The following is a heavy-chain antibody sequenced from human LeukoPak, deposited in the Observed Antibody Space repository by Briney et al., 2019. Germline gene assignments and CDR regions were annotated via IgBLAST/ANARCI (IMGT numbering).Heavy chain of an antibody. Sequence: ASVKVSCKASGYTFTSYGISWVRQAPGQGLEWMGWISAYNGNTNYAQELQGRVTMTTDTSTSTAYMELRSLRSDDTAVYYCARIGSSSWYGGFDPWGQGTLVTVSS. V-gene: IGHV1-18*01. CDR3: ARIGSSSWYGGFDP. J-gene: IGHJ5*02. D-gene: IGHD6-13*01. CDR1: GYTFTSYG. CDR2: ISAYNGNT.